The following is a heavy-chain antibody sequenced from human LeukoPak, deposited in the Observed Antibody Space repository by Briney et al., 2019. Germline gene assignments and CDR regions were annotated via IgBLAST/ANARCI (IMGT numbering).Heavy chain of an antibody. CDR3: ARADWDILTTCYYGMDV. V-gene: IGHV3-53*04. CDR1: GFTVSSNY. D-gene: IGHD3-9*01. J-gene: IGHJ6*02. CDR2: IYSGGST. Sequence: GGSLRLSCAASGFTVSSNYMSWVRQAPGKELEWVSVIYSGGSTYHADSVKGRFTISRHNSKNTLYLQMNSLRAEDTAVYYCARADWDILTTCYYGMDVWGQGTTVTVSS.